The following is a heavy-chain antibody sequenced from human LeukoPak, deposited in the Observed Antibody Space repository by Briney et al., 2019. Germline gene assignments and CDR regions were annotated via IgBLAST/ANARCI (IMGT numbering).Heavy chain of an antibody. Sequence: SETLSLTCTVSGGSISSSSYYWGWIRQPPGKGLEWIGSIYYSGSTYYNPSLKSQVTVSVDTSKNQFSLKLSSVTAADTAVYYCARRGLTVTSGWFDPWGQGTLVTVSS. J-gene: IGHJ5*02. D-gene: IGHD4-17*01. CDR3: ARRGLTVTSGWFDP. V-gene: IGHV4-39*01. CDR2: IYYSGST. CDR1: GGSISSSSYY.